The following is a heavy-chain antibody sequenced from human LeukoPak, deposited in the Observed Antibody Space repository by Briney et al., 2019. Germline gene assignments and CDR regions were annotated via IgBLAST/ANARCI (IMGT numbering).Heavy chain of an antibody. V-gene: IGHV1-2*02. CDR2: INPNSGGT. Sequence: ASVKVSCKASGYTFTGYYMHWVRQAPGQGLEWMGWINPNSGGTNYAQKFQGRVTMTRDTSISTAYMELSRLRSDDTAVYYCARASGGGGVRITIFGVVIFWGQGTLVTVSS. CDR1: GYTFTGYY. J-gene: IGHJ4*02. CDR3: ARASGGGGVRITIFGVVIF. D-gene: IGHD3-3*01.